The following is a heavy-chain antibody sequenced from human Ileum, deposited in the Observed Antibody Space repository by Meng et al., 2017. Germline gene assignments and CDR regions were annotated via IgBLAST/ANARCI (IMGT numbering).Heavy chain of an antibody. Sequence: QVQLVQSGAEVGKPGSSVKVSCKASGGTFSSFAISWVRQAPGQGLEWMAIMNPFNDYTRYAQNFQGRVTVTRDTSTSTAYLELSSLTPDDTAVYYCARDNSGWAIDYWGQGTLVTVSS. CDR1: GGTFSSFA. V-gene: IGHV1-69*09. CDR3: ARDNSGWAIDY. CDR2: MNPFNDYT. D-gene: IGHD6-19*01. J-gene: IGHJ4*02.